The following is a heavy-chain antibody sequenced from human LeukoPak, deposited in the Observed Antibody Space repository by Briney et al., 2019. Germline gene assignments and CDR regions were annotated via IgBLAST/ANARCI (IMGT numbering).Heavy chain of an antibody. J-gene: IGHJ4*02. CDR3: ARDLISGPATHDS. D-gene: IGHD2-15*01. Sequence: GGTLRLSCAASGFTVTNNDMNWVRQAPGKGLEWVSVITSGGSTYFADSVKGRFTVSRDNSKNTLSLQMNSLRVEDTAVYYCARDLISGPATHDSWGQGALVTVSS. V-gene: IGHV3-66*01. CDR1: GFTVTNND. CDR2: ITSGGST.